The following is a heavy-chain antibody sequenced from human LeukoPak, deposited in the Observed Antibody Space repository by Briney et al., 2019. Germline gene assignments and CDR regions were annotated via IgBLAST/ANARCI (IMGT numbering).Heavy chain of an antibody. CDR1: GGSFSGYY. D-gene: IGHD6-13*01. J-gene: IGHJ5*02. CDR3: ARDIVVSSSRKNNWFDP. CDR2: ITHSGST. Sequence: SASLSLTCAVYGGSFSGYYWSWIRQPPGKGLEWVGEITHSGSTNYNPSLKSRVTISVDTSKNQFSLKLSSVTAADTAVYYCARDIVVSSSRKNNWFDPWGQGTRITVSA. V-gene: IGHV4-34*01.